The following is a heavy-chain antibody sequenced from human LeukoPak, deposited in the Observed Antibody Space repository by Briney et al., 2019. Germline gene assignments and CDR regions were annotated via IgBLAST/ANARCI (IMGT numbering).Heavy chain of an antibody. V-gene: IGHV1-2*02. D-gene: IGHD2-15*01. J-gene: IGHJ6*03. CDR1: GYTFTGYY. Sequence: GASVKVSCKASGYTFTGYYMHWVRQAPGQGLEWMGWINPNSGGTNYAQKFQGRVTMTRDTSISTAYMELSRLRSDDTAVYYCARGPPNCSGGSCYSLYYYYYYMDVWGKGTTVTVSS. CDR3: ARGPPNCSGGSCYSLYYYYYYMDV. CDR2: INPNSGGT.